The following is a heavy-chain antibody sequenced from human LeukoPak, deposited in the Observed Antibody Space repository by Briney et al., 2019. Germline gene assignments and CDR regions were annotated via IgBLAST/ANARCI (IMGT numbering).Heavy chain of an antibody. J-gene: IGHJ4*02. CDR1: GFTFSSYA. D-gene: IGHD3-22*01. CDR2: ISSNGGST. V-gene: IGHV3-64*01. Sequence: PGGSLRLSCAASGFTFSSYAMHWVRQAPGKGLEYVSAISSNGGSTYYANSVKGRSTISRDNSKNTLYLQMGSLRAEDMAVYYSARNLLYYYDSSGAFDYWGQGTLVTVSS. CDR3: ARNLLYYYDSSGAFDY.